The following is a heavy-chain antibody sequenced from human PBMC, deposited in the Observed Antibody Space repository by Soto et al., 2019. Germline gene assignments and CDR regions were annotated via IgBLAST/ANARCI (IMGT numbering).Heavy chain of an antibody. CDR1: GFTFGRYG. V-gene: IGHV3-30*10. CDR2: ISCDGYRK. CDR3: TRDPFVTTLVVVPEPSPSYYFDL. D-gene: IGHD3-22*01. Sequence: GGSLRLSCAASGFTFGRYGMHWVRQATGKGLQWVAVISCDGYRKYYTDSVRGRFTISRDNSKRTLFLQMDSLTKEDTALYYCTRDPFVTTLVVVPEPSPSYYFDLWGQGTLVTVSS. J-gene: IGHJ4*02.